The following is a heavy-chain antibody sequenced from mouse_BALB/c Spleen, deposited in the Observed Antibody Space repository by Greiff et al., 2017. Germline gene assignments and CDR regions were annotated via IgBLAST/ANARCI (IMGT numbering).Heavy chain of an antibody. V-gene: IGHV5-6-5*01. CDR1: GFTFSSYA. CDR3: ARGGGYEDYAMDY. J-gene: IGHJ4*01. D-gene: IGHD2-2*01. CDR2: ISSGGST. Sequence: EVQRVESGGGLVKPGGSLKLSCAASGFTFSSYAMSWVRQTPEKRLEWVASISSGGSTYYPDSVKGRFTISRDNARNILYLQMSSLRSEDTAMYYCARGGGYEDYAMDYWGQGTSVTVSS.